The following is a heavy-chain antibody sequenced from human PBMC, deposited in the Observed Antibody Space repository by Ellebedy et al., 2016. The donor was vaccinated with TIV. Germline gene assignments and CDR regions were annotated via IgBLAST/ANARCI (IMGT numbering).Heavy chain of an antibody. Sequence: PGGSLRLSCAASGFTFNSHAMSWVRQAPGKGLEWVSAISGSGGSTYYADSVKGRFTISRDNSKNTLYLPMNSLRAEDTAVYYCAKTPPQAHYDFWSGYFDYWGQGTLVTVSS. CDR2: ISGSGGST. CDR1: GFTFNSHA. J-gene: IGHJ4*02. D-gene: IGHD3-3*01. V-gene: IGHV3-23*01. CDR3: AKTPPQAHYDFWSGYFDY.